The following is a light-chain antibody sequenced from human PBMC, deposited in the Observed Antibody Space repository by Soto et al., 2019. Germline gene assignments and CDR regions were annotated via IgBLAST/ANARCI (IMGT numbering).Light chain of an antibody. CDR2: GAS. J-gene: IGKJ2*01. V-gene: IGKV1-5*01. CDR1: QTISTW. CDR3: QQYDSSST. Sequence: DIQMTQSPSTLSASVGDTVTITCRASQTISTWLAWYQQKPGKAPKVLIYGASSLESGVPSRFRGSGSGTEFTLTISGLQPDDYPTYYCQQYDSSSTFGQGTKLDI.